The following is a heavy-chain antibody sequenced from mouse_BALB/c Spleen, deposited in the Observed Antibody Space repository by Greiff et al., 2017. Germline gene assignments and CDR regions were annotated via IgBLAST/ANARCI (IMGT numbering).Heavy chain of an antibody. D-gene: IGHD1-2*01. CDR3: ARKDYYGYRWFAY. CDR1: GYSITSDYA. V-gene: IGHV3-2*02. Sequence: EVQLQQSGPGLVKPSQSLSLTCTVTGYSITSDYAWNWIRQFPGNKLEWMGYISYSGSTSYNPSLKSRISITRDTSKNQFFLQLNSVTTEDTATYYCARKDYYGYRWFAYWGQGTLVTVSA. CDR2: ISYSGST. J-gene: IGHJ3*01.